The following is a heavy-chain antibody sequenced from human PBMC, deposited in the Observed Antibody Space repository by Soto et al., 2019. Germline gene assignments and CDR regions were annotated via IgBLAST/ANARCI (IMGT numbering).Heavy chain of an antibody. CDR1: GYTLAVYY. CDR2: INPNSGGT. V-gene: IGHV1-2*04. J-gene: IGHJ5*02. CDR3: AREGFENWFDP. Sequence: GASVKVSCKASGYTLAVYYMHWVRQAPGQGLEWMGWINPNSGGTNYAQKFQGWVTMTRDTSISTAYMELSRLRSDDTAVYYCAREGFENWFDPWGQGTLVTVSS. D-gene: IGHD3-16*01.